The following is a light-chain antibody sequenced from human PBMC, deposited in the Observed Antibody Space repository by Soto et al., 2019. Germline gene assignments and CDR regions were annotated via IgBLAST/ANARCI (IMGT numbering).Light chain of an antibody. CDR3: TSWDDSLSGYV. J-gene: IGLJ1*01. CDR1: RSNIGSNY. Sequence: QTVLTQPPSASGTPGQGVTISCSGSRSNIGSNYVYWYQQLPGTAPKLLMYRNNQRPSGVPDRFSGSKSGTSVSLAISGLRSEYEADYYCTSWDDSLSGYVFGTGTKLTVL. CDR2: RNN. V-gene: IGLV1-47*01.